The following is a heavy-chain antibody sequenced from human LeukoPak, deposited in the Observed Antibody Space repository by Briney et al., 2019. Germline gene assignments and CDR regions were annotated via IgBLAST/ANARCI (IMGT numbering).Heavy chain of an antibody. CDR3: ARDGGSHGFDY. D-gene: IGHD1-26*01. Sequence: ASVKVSCKASGYTFTNYYIHWVRQAPGQGLEWMGIINPSGGTTSYAQKFQGRVTMTRDTSMSTVYMELSSLRSEDMAVYNCARDGGSHGFDYWGQGTLVTVSS. CDR2: INPSGGTT. J-gene: IGHJ4*02. CDR1: GYTFTNYY. V-gene: IGHV1-46*01.